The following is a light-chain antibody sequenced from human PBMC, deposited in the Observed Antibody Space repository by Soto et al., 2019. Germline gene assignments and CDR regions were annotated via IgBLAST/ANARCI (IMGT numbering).Light chain of an antibody. J-gene: IGKJ1*01. CDR1: QTISDS. CDR3: HQYHGYSRT. Sequence: DIQMTQSPSALSASVGDRVTITCRASQTISDSLAWYQQKPGKAPDLLISDVSNLERGVASRFSGSGSGTEFTLTSTSMPPDDFAPYSWHQYHGYSRTFGEGPKVDI. V-gene: IGKV1-5*01. CDR2: DVS.